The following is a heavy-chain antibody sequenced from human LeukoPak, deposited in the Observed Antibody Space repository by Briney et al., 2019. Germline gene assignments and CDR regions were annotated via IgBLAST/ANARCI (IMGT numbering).Heavy chain of an antibody. CDR1: GGSISSSSYY. CDR2: INHSGST. D-gene: IGHD6-19*01. V-gene: IGHV4-39*07. CDR3: ARMYSSGWYVRYFQH. Sequence: NPSETLSLTCTVSGGSISSSSYYWGWIRQPPGKGLEWIGEINHSGSTNYNPSLKSRVTISVDTSKNQFSLKLSSVTAADTAVYYCARMYSSGWYVRYFQHWGQGTLVTVSS. J-gene: IGHJ1*01.